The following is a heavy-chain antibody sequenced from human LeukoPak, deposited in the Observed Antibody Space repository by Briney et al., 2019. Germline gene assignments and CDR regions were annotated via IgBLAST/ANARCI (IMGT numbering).Heavy chain of an antibody. Sequence: GASVKVSCKASGYTFTSYDINWVGQAPGQGLEWMGWMNPNSGNTGYAQKFQGRVTMTRNTSISTTYMELSSLRSEDTAVYYCARGGSGSSWYDYWGQGTLVTVSS. CDR3: ARGGSGSSWYDY. J-gene: IGHJ4*02. V-gene: IGHV1-8*01. CDR1: GYTFTSYD. D-gene: IGHD6-13*01. CDR2: MNPNSGNT.